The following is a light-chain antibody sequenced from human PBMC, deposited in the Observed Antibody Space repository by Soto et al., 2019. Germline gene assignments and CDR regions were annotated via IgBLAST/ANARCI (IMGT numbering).Light chain of an antibody. CDR3: QLRSIWPPHT. CDR1: QSVSSY. J-gene: IGKJ2*01. Sequence: EIVLTQSPATLSLSPGERATLSCRASQSVSSYLAWYQQKPGQAPRLLIYDASNRATGIPARFSGSGSGTDFTLTISSLEPEDFVVYYCQLRSIWPPHTFGQGTKLESK. CDR2: DAS. V-gene: IGKV3-11*01.